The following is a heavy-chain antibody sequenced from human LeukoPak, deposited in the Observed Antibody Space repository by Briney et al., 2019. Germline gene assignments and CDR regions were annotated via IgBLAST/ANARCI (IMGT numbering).Heavy chain of an antibody. D-gene: IGHD3-22*01. V-gene: IGHV3-7*01. J-gene: IGHJ4*02. Sequence: GGSLRLSCAASGFTFSDYYMSWIRQAPGKGLEWVANIKQDGSEKYYVDSVKGRFTISRDNAKNSLYLQMNSLRAEDTAVYYCARDHPYYYDSSAYLFDYWGQGTLVTVSS. CDR3: ARDHPYYYDSSAYLFDY. CDR2: IKQDGSEK. CDR1: GFTFSDYY.